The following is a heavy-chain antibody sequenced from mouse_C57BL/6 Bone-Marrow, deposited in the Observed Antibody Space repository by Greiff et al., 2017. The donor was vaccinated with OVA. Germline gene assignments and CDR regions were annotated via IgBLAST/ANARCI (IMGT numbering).Heavy chain of an antibody. CDR3: ARSANWDLYAMDY. J-gene: IGHJ4*01. Sequence: QVQLQQPGAELVKPGASVKLSCKASGYTFTSYWMQWVKQRPGQGLEWIGEIDPSDSYTNYNQKFKGEATLTVDTSSSTAYMQLSSMTAEDSAVYYCARSANWDLYAMDYWGQGTSVTVSS. CDR1: GYTFTSYW. V-gene: IGHV1-50*01. D-gene: IGHD4-1*01. CDR2: IDPSDSYT.